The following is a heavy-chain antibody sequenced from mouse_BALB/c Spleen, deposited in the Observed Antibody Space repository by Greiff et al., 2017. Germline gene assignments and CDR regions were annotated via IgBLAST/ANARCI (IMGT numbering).Heavy chain of an antibody. D-gene: IGHD2-4*01. V-gene: IGHV1-69*02. CDR3: TRDYDYD. CDR2: IYPSDSYT. J-gene: IGHJ2*01. Sequence: QVQLKESGAELVRPGASVKLSCKASGYTFTSYWINWVKQRPGQGLEWIGNIYPSDSYTNYNQKFKDKATLTVDKSSSTAYMQLSSPTSEDSAVYYCTRDYDYDWGQGTTLTVSS. CDR1: GYTFTSYW.